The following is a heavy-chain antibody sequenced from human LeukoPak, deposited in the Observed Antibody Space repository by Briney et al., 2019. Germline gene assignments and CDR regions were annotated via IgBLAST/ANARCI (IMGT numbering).Heavy chain of an antibody. Sequence: KPSETLSLTCTVSGGSISSYYWSWIRQPAGEELEWIGHIYPSGSTNYNPSLKSRVIMSVDTSKNQFSLRLSSVTASDTAVYYCARSPPPSRWDIVSTTSFDYWGQGTLVTVSS. CDR1: GGSISSYY. D-gene: IGHD5/OR15-5a*01. V-gene: IGHV4-4*07. CDR2: IYPSGST. CDR3: ARSPPPSRWDIVSTTSFDY. J-gene: IGHJ4*02.